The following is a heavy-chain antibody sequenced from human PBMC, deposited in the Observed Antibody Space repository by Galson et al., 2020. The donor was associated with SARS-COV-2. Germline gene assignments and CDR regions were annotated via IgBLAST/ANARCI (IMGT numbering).Heavy chain of an antibody. CDR1: GGSISSSSYY. V-gene: IGHV4-39*01. J-gene: IGHJ4*02. CDR3: ARIIAVAIKYYFDY. D-gene: IGHD6-19*01. Sequence: SETLSLTCTVSGGSISSSSYYWGWIRQPPGKGLEWIGSIYYSGSTYYNPSLKSRVTISVDTSNNQFSLKLSSVTAADTAVYYCARIIAVAIKYYFDYWGQGTLVTVSS. CDR2: IYYSGST.